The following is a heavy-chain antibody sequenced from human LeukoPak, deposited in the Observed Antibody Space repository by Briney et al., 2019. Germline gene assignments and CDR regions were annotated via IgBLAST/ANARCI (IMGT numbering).Heavy chain of an antibody. Sequence: GGSLRLSCAASGFTFSSYGMHWVRQAPGKGLEWVAFIRYDGSNKYYADSVKGRFTISRDNSKNTLYLQMNSLRAEDTALYYCAKDRGEGYCSSTSCYGVGSSGWYYFDYWGQGILVAVSS. J-gene: IGHJ4*02. CDR1: GFTFSSYG. CDR3: AKDRGEGYCSSTSCYGVGSSGWYYFDY. D-gene: IGHD2-2*01. CDR2: IRYDGSNK. V-gene: IGHV3-30*02.